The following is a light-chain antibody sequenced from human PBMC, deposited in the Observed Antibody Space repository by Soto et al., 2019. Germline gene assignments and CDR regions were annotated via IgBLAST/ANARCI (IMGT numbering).Light chain of an antibody. CDR3: QPYYSTPGT. J-gene: IGKJ2*01. CDR2: WAS. V-gene: IGKV4-1*01. CDR1: QSVLYSSNNKNY. Sequence: DIVMTQSPDSLAVSLGERATINCKSSQSVLYSSNNKNYLAWYQQKPGQPPKLLISWASTRESGVPDRFSGSGSATDFTLAISSLQAEDGAVYYCQPYYSTPGTFGQGTKLEIK.